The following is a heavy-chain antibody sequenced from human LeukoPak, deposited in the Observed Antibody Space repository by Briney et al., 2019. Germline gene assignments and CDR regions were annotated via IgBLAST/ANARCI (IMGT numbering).Heavy chain of an antibody. Sequence: KPSETLSLTCAVSGYSISSGYYWGWIRQPPGKGLEWIGSIYHSGSTYYNPSLKSRVTISVDTSKNQFSLKLSSVTAADTAVYYCALRYFDWLGLYMDVWGKGTTVTVSS. D-gene: IGHD3-9*01. V-gene: IGHV4-38-2*01. J-gene: IGHJ6*03. CDR3: ALRYFDWLGLYMDV. CDR1: GYSISSGYY. CDR2: IYHSGST.